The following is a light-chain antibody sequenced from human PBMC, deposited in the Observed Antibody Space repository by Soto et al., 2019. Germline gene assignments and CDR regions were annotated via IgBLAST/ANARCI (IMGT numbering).Light chain of an antibody. J-gene: IGKJ2*01. CDR1: QSVSSS. Sequence: EIVLTQSPATLSLSPGERATLSCRASQSVSSSLAWYQQKPGQAPRLLIYDASNRATGIPARFSGSGSGTDFTLTISSLEPEDFAVYYCKQRSNWSFGQGTKLEIK. V-gene: IGKV3-11*01. CDR2: DAS. CDR3: KQRSNWS.